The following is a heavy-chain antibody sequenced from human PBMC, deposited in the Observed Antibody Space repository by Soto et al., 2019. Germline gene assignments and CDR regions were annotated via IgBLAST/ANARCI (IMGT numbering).Heavy chain of an antibody. CDR2: LYYGRSA. Sequence: QVQLQESGPGLVKPSETLSLTCAVSGDSISSYYCMWIRQPPGEGLESIGYLYYGRSANYNPSLKSRVALSVDTPTNLCSLTLSSMTAAETAVYYCALRSMAVVPEYWGQGTLVTVSS. CDR3: ALRSMAVVPEY. J-gene: IGHJ4*02. V-gene: IGHV4-59*01. D-gene: IGHD3-22*01. CDR1: GDSISSYY.